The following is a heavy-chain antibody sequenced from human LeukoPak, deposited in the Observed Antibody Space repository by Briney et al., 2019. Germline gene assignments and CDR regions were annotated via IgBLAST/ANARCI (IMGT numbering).Heavy chain of an antibody. J-gene: IGHJ4*02. D-gene: IGHD3-22*01. CDR3: AKDLTYYYDTNDY. CDR2: ISYDGSNK. Sequence: PGRSLRLSCAASGFTFSSYGMHWVRQAPGKGLEWVAVISYDGSNKYYADSVEGRFTISRDNSKNTLYLQMNSLRAEDTAVYYCAKDLTYYYDTNDYWGQGTLVTVSS. V-gene: IGHV3-30*18. CDR1: GFTFSSYG.